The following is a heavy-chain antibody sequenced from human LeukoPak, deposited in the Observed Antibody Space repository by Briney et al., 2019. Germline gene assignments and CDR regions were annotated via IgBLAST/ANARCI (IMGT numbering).Heavy chain of an antibody. CDR3: ARRGEAAAKGGRYFDQ. D-gene: IGHD6-13*01. J-gene: IGHJ4*02. Sequence: PSETLSLTCAVYGGSFSGYHWGWIRQPPGKGLEWIGNIYYSGSTYYNPSLKSRVTISVDTSKNQFSLKLSSVTAADTAVYFCARRGEAAAKGGRYFDQWGQGTLVTVSS. CDR1: GGSFSGYH. V-gene: IGHV4-34*01. CDR2: IYYSGST.